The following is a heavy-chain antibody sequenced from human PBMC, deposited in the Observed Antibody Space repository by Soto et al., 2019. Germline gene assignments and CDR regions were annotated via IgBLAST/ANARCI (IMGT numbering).Heavy chain of an antibody. J-gene: IGHJ4*02. CDR1: GFTFSRYS. D-gene: IGHD2-21*01. Sequence: ESGGGVVQPGGSLRLSYVTSGFTFSRYSMHWFRQAPGKGLEWVAVTSSDGGTKFYADSVKGRFTVSRDNSKNTLYLQMNSLRTEDTAVYYCAREVVLTEWYFDNWGQGILVTVSS. CDR2: TSSDGGTK. CDR3: AREVVLTEWYFDN. V-gene: IGHV3-30-3*01.